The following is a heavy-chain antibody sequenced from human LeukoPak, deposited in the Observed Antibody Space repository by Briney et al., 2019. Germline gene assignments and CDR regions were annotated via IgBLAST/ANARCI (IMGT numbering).Heavy chain of an antibody. CDR1: GFTFSSYA. D-gene: IGHD3-3*01. CDR3: AKGGLRFLEWLLLPSYFDY. CDR2: NSGSGGST. J-gene: IGHJ4*02. V-gene: IGHV3-23*01. Sequence: TGGSLRLSCAASGFTFSSYAMSWVRQAPGKGLEWVSANSGSGGSTYYADSVKGRFTISRDNSKNTLYLQMNSLRAEDTAVYYCAKGGLRFLEWLLLPSYFDYWGQGTLVTVSS.